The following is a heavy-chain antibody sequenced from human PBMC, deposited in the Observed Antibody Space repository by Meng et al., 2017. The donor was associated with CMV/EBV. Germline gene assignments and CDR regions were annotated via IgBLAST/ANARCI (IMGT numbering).Heavy chain of an antibody. CDR3: AREPYIVLMVYAGLDY. CDR2: INHSGST. CDR1: GGSFTCYY. D-gene: IGHD2-8*01. V-gene: IGHV4-34*01. J-gene: IGHJ4*02. Sequence: YGGSFTCYYWSWLRQPPGKLLEWIGEINHSGSTNYTPSLKSRVTISVDTSKNQFSLKLSSVTAADTAVYYCAREPYIVLMVYAGLDYWGQGTLVTVSS.